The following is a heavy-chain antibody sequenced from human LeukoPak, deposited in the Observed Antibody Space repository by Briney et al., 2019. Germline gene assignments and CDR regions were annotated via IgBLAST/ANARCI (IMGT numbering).Heavy chain of an antibody. D-gene: IGHD1-7*01. Sequence: GGSLRLSCAASGFTFSNAWMSWVRQAPGKGLEWVGHIKSKTEGGTTDYAAPVKGRFTISRDDSKNTLYVQMNSLKIEDTAVYYCSTGMLTETTHVSYWGQGTLVTVSS. J-gene: IGHJ4*02. V-gene: IGHV3-15*01. CDR1: GFTFSNAW. CDR3: STGMLTETTHVSY. CDR2: IKSKTEGGTT.